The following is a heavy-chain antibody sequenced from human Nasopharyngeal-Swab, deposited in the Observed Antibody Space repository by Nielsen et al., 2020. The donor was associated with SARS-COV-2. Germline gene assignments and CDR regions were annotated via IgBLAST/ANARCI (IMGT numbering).Heavy chain of an antibody. CDR1: CYTFTSYG. D-gene: IGHD2-21*01. Sequence: ASVPVSCQASCYTFTSYGISCVRQPPAQGLEWMGWISSYNGNTNYAHKLQGRVTMTTDTSTSTAYMELRSLRSGDTAVYYCARQAAYCGGDCFDYWGQGTLVTVSS. J-gene: IGHJ4*02. CDR3: ARQAAYCGGDCFDY. V-gene: IGHV1-18*01. CDR2: ISSYNGNT.